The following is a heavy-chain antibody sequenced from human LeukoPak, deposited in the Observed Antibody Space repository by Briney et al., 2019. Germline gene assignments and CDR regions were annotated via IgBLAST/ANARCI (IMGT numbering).Heavy chain of an antibody. V-gene: IGHV3-30-3*01. CDR1: GFTFSSYA. J-gene: IGHJ4*02. CDR3: ARDPVDY. CDR2: ISYDGSHK. Sequence: GGSLRLSCAASGFTFSSYAMHWVRQAPGKGLEWVAVISYDGSHKYYADSVRGRFTISRDNAKNSLYLQMNSLRDEDTAVYYCARDPVDYWGRRTLVTVSS.